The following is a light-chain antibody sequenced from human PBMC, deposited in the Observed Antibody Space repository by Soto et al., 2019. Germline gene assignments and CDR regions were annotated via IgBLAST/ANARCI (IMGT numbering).Light chain of an antibody. CDR1: QSLSSY. V-gene: IGKV3-11*01. Sequence: EIVLTQSPSTLPVSHGERATLSCRASQSLSSYLAWYQQKPGQAPRLLIYEASTRANGIPSGFSGSGSGTDFTPPISSLEPEDFAVYYCQQRSNWPPLTFGGGTKVDIK. CDR2: EAS. CDR3: QQRSNWPPLT. J-gene: IGKJ4*01.